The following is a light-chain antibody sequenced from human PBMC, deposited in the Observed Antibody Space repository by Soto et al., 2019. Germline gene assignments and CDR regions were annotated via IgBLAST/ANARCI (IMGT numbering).Light chain of an antibody. CDR3: SYYTGRSTYV. V-gene: IGLV2-14*01. CDR1: SSDVGCYNY. Sequence: QSALTQPASVSGSPGQSITISCTGTSSDVGCYNYVSWYQQHPGKAPKLMIYEVSNRPSGVSNRFSGSKSGNTASLTISGLQAEDEADYYWSYYTGRSTYVFGTGTKVTVL. CDR2: EVS. J-gene: IGLJ1*01.